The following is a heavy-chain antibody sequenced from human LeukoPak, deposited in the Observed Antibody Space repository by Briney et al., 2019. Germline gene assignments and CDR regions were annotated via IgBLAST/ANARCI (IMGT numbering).Heavy chain of an antibody. J-gene: IGHJ4*02. V-gene: IGHV3-23*01. CDR1: GFTFSSYA. D-gene: IGHD3-3*01. CDR3: AKRMEPSPDYDFWSGYSYYFDY. Sequence: HPGGSLRLSCAASGFTFSSYAMSWVRQAPGKGLEWVSAISGSGGSTYYADSVKGRFTISRDNSKNTLYLQMNSLRAEDTAVYYCAKRMEPSPDYDFWSGYSYYFDYWGQGTLVTVSS. CDR2: ISGSGGST.